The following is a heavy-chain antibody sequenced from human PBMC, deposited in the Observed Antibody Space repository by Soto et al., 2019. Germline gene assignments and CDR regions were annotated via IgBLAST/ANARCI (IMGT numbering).Heavy chain of an antibody. CDR2: INPNSGGT. Sequence: ASVKVSSKASGYTFTGYYMHWVRQAPGQGLEWMGWINPNSGGTNYAQKFQGRVTMTRDTSISTAYMELSRLRSDDTAVYYCAGPTYYYDGSGYYYTWGQGTLVTVSS. CDR1: GYTFTGYY. V-gene: IGHV1-2*02. J-gene: IGHJ5*02. D-gene: IGHD3-22*01. CDR3: AGPTYYYDGSGYYYT.